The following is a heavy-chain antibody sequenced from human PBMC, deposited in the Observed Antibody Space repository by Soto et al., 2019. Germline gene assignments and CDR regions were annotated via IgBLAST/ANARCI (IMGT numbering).Heavy chain of an antibody. J-gene: IGHJ4*02. CDR2: IYYSGST. V-gene: IGHV4-39*01. Sequence: SETLSLTCTVSGGSISSSSYYWGWIRQPPGKGLEWIGSIYYSGSTYYNPSLKSRVTISENTSKNQFSLKLSSVPAADTDVYYCSRPTRIYSCLGGDDYCGQGTLVTVSS. CDR1: GGSISSSSYY. D-gene: IGHD2-2*01. CDR3: SRPTRIYSCLGGDDY.